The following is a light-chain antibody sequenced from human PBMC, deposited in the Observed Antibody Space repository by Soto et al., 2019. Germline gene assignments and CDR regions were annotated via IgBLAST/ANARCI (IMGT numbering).Light chain of an antibody. CDR1: QSVYSNY. V-gene: IGKV3D-20*01. Sequence: PGGRATLSCGASQSVYSNYLAWYQQKPGLAPRLLIYDASSRATGIPDRFSGSGSGTDFTLTISRLEPEDFAVYYCPQYGSSRTFGQGTKVEIK. J-gene: IGKJ1*01. CDR2: DAS. CDR3: PQYGSSRT.